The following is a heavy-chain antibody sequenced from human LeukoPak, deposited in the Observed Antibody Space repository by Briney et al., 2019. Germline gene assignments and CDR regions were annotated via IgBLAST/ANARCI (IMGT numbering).Heavy chain of an antibody. V-gene: IGHV4-34*01. CDR2: INHSGST. J-gene: IGHJ4*02. Sequence: KPSETLSLTCTVSGGSISSYYWSWIRQPPGKGLEWIGEINHSGSTNYNPSLKSRVTVSIDTSKNQFSLKLTSVTAADTAVYYCARDQGSGIWGQGTLVTVSS. CDR3: ARDQGSGI. D-gene: IGHD3-10*01. CDR1: GGSISSYY.